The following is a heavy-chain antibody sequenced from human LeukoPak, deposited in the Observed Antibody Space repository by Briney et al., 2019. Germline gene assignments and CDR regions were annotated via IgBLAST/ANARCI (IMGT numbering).Heavy chain of an antibody. D-gene: IGHD6-19*01. CDR1: GGSISNNY. CDR2: IATSGST. J-gene: IGHJ5*02. V-gene: IGHV4-4*07. CDR3: ARDMAVAPYNWFDP. Sequence: PSETLSLTCTVSGGSISNNYWSWIRQPAGKGLEWIRLIATSGSTNYNPSLRGRLTMSIDTSKNQFSLKLRSVTAADTAVYYCARDMAVAPYNWFDPWGQGTLVTVSS.